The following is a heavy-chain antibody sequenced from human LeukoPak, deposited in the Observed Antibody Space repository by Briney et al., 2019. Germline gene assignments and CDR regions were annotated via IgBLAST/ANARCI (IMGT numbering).Heavy chain of an antibody. CDR2: INHAGTA. CDR1: GGSFTYYY. J-gene: IGHJ4*02. V-gene: IGHV4-34*01. D-gene: IGHD3-10*01. Sequence: PSETLSLTCALYGGSFTYYYWAWIRQTPGEGLEWIGEINHAGTADYNPSLKSRVTISVDTSKNQFSLRLNSVTPADTAVYYCARLNLEYLYSSGPNDYWGQGTLVTVSS. CDR3: ARLNLEYLYSSGPNDY.